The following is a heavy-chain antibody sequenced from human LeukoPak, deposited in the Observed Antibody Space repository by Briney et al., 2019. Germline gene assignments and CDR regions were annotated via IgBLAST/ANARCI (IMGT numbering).Heavy chain of an antibody. CDR2: ISWSSGSI. CDR3: ARGGGTYLDWYFDF. J-gene: IGHJ2*01. V-gene: IGHV3-9*03. CDR1: GFTFDDYA. D-gene: IGHD2-21*01. Sequence: SGGSLRLSCAASGFTFDDYAMHWVRQAPGKGLEWVSGISWSSGSIAYADSVKGRFTISRDNAENSLYLQLNSLRAEDMAFYYCARGGGTYLDWYFDFWGRGTLVTVSS.